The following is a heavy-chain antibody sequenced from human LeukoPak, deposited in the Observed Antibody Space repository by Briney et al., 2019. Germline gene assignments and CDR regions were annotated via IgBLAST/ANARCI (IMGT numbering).Heavy chain of an antibody. V-gene: IGHV4-59*01. CDR2: IYYSGST. Sequence: SETLSLTCTVSGGSISSYYWSWIRQPPGKGLEWIGYIYYSGSTNYNPSLKSRVTISVDTSKNQFSLKLSSVTAADTAVYYCARENAPFWSEGNWFDPRGQGTLVTVSS. CDR3: ARENAPFWSEGNWFDP. CDR1: GGSISSYY. D-gene: IGHD3-3*01. J-gene: IGHJ5*02.